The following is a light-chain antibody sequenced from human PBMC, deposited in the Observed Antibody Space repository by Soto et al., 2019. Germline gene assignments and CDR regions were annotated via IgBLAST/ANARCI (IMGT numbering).Light chain of an antibody. CDR3: MQGTHWPPT. CDR2: KVS. J-gene: IGKJ1*01. CDR1: QSLVYSDGNTY. Sequence: DVVMTQSPLSLPVTLGQPASISCRSSQSLVYSDGNTYVNWFQQRPGQSPSRLMYKVSTRASEGPDRFSGSGSGTDFTLKISRVEAEDCVVYYGMQGTHWPPTFGQGTKVEIK. V-gene: IGKV2-30*01.